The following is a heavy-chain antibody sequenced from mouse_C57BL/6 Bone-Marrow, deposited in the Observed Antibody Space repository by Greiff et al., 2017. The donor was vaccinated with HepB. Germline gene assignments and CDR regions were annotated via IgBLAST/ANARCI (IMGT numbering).Heavy chain of an antibody. CDR2: ISYDGSN. V-gene: IGHV3-6*01. Sequence: EVQLQESGPGLVKPSQSLSLTCSVTGYSITSGYYWNWIRQFPGNKLEWMGYISYDGSNNYNPTLKNRISITRDTSKNQFFLMLNYVTTEDTAAYDCGRVGGSYVWFAYGGQGTLATVTA. CDR1: GYSITSGYY. CDR3: GRVGGSYVWFAY. D-gene: IGHD1-1*02. J-gene: IGHJ3*01.